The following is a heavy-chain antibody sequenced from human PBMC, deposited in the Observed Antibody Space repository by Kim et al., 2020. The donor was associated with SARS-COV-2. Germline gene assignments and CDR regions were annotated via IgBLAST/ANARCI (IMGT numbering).Heavy chain of an antibody. D-gene: IGHD3-10*01. V-gene: IGHV4-34*01. CDR3: ARGGAHVVWFGEVLGYNWFDP. J-gene: IGHJ5*02. CDR2: INHSGST. CDR1: GGSFSGYY. Sequence: SETLSLTCAVYGGSFSGYYWSWIRQPPGKGLEWIGEINHSGSTNYNPSLKSRVTISVDTSKNQFSLKLSSVTAADTAVYYCARGGAHVVWFGEVLGYNWFDPWGQGTLVTVSS.